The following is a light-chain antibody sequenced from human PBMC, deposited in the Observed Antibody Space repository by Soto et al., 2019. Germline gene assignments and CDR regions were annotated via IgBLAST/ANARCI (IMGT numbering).Light chain of an antibody. CDR3: QAWDSSTVV. Sequence: SYELTQSPSVSVSPGQTASITCSGDKLGDKYAFWYQQKPGQSPVLVIYEDRKRPSGIPERFSGSNSGNTATLTISGAQAMDEADYYCQAWDSSTVVFGGGTQLTVL. J-gene: IGLJ2*01. CDR1: KLGDKY. V-gene: IGLV3-1*01. CDR2: EDR.